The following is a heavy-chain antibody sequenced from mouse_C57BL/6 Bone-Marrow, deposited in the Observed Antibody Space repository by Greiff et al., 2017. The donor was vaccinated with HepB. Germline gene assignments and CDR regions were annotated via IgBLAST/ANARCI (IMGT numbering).Heavy chain of an antibody. CDR3: ASKGTTAPHYYAMDY. J-gene: IGHJ4*01. CDR1: GYTFTSYW. Sequence: QVQLKQPGAELVKPGASVKMSCKASGYTFTSYWITWVKQRPGQGLEWIGDIYPGSGSTNYNEKFKSKATLTVDTSSSTAYMQLSSLTSEDSAVYYCASKGTTAPHYYAMDYWGQGTSVTVSS. V-gene: IGHV1-55*01. CDR2: IYPGSGST. D-gene: IGHD1-2*01.